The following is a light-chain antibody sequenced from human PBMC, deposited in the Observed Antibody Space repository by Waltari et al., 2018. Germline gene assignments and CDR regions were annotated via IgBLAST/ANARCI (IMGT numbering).Light chain of an antibody. CDR2: STN. CDR1: SSNIGSHN. Sequence: QTVLTQPHSASGTPGQRGTISRSGRSSNIGSHNVTWYQKVPGTAPTLLLYSTNPRPSGVPDRCSGSKSGTSASLAISGLQSEDDAEYYCAAWDDSLNGLFGGGTKLTVL. CDR3: AAWDDSLNGL. J-gene: IGLJ2*01. V-gene: IGLV1-44*01.